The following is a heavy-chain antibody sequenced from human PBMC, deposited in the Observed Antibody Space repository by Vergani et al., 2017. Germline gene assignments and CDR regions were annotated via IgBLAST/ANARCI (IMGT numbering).Heavy chain of an antibody. D-gene: IGHD3-3*01. CDR2: IGTAGDT. CDR3: AKDRVFGVAASSGYMDV. V-gene: IGHV3-13*01. CDR1: GFTFSSYD. J-gene: IGHJ6*03. Sequence: EVQLVESGGGLVQPGGSLRLSCAASGFTFSSYDMHWVRQATGKGLEWVSAIGTAGDTYYPGSVKGRFTISRDNSKNTLYLQMNSLRAEDTAVYYCAKDRVFGVAASSGYMDVWGKGTTVTVSS.